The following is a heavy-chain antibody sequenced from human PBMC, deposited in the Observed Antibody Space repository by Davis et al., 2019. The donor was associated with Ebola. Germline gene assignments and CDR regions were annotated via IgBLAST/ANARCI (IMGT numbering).Heavy chain of an antibody. CDR2: INPITGGT. J-gene: IGHJ3*02. CDR3: AREGGRYYDSSGYVFDI. D-gene: IGHD3-22*01. CDR1: GYRFTSYY. V-gene: IGHV1-46*01. Sequence: ASVTVSCKASGYRFTSYYMHWVRQAPGQGLEWMGIINPITGGTSYAQNLQVRVNMTRDTSTSTVYMELSSLRSEDTGVYYCAREGGRYYDSSGYVFDIWGQGTMVKVSS.